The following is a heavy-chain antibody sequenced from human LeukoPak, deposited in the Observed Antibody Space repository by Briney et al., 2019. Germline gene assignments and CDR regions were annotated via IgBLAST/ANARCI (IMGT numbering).Heavy chain of an antibody. CDR3: ARRPGYSYGFRY. V-gene: IGHV4-59*01. Sequence: SETLSLTCTVSGVPISTYYWSWIRQPPGKGLEWIGYVSYSGSTNYNPSLESRVTISVDTSRNQFSLKLTYVTAADTAVYYCARRPGYSYGFRYWGQGTLVTVSS. D-gene: IGHD5-18*01. CDR2: VSYSGST. CDR1: GVPISTYY. J-gene: IGHJ4*02.